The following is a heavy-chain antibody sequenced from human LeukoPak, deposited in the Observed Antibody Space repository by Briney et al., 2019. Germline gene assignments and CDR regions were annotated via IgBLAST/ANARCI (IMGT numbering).Heavy chain of an antibody. CDR1: GFTFSSYW. Sequence: GGSLRLSCVASGFTFSSYWMHWVRQAPGKGLEWVAVIWYDGSNKYYADSVKGRFTISRDNSKNTLYLQMNSLRAEDTAVYYCARDHPYYYDSSGYSDYWGQGTLVTVSS. J-gene: IGHJ4*02. CDR2: IWYDGSNK. CDR3: ARDHPYYYDSSGYSDY. V-gene: IGHV3-33*08. D-gene: IGHD3-22*01.